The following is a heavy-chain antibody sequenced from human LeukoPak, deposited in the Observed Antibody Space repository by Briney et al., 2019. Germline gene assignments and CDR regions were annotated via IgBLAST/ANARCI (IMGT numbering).Heavy chain of an antibody. D-gene: IGHD2-15*01. V-gene: IGHV3-74*01. CDR1: GFTFRNYL. CDR3: GRGGYGIDV. CDR2: INQDESRA. Sequence: GGSLRLSFAVSGFTFRNYLMHWVRQPPGQGLVWVSRINQDESRAYADSVKGRFTVSRDNAKNILYLQLNGLRAEATAVYFCGRGGYGIDVWGQGKTVIGSS. J-gene: IGHJ3*01.